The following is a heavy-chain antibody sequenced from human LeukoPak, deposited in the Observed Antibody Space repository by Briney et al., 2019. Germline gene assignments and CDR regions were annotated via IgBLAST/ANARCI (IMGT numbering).Heavy chain of an antibody. CDR1: GFTFTSSA. Sequence: GASVKVSCKASGFTFTSSAVQWVRQARGQRLEWIGWIVVGSGNTNYAQKFQERVTITRDMSTSTAYMELSSLRSEDTAVCYCAAVSPVSNFDYWGQGTLVTVSS. J-gene: IGHJ4*02. V-gene: IGHV1-58*01. CDR2: IVVGSGNT. CDR3: AAVSPVSNFDY.